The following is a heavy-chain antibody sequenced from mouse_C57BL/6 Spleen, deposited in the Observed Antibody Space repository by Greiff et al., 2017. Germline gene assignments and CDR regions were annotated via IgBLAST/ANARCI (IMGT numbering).Heavy chain of an antibody. J-gene: IGHJ2*01. CDR2: IHPNSGST. CDR1: GYTFTSYW. CDR3: ARSSTTVVGDYFDY. D-gene: IGHD1-1*01. Sequence: VQLQQPGAELVKPGASVKLSCKASGYTFTSYWMHWVKQRPGQGLEWIGMIHPNSGSTNYNEKFKSKDTLTVDKSSSTAYMQLSSLTSEDAAVYYCARSSTTVVGDYFDYWGQGTTLTVSS. V-gene: IGHV1-64*01.